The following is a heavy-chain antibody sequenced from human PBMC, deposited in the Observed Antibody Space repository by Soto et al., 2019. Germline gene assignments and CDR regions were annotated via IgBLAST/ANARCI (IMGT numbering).Heavy chain of an antibody. Sequence: TLSLTCAVSGVSISSGCYAGSWIRQPPGQGLEWIGYIYHSGSTYDNPSLKSRVTISVDRSKNQCSLKLSSVTAANTAVYYCARVSYDSSGYYQSPLYFNYWRHGTLVTHSS. CDR1: GVSISSGCYA. CDR2: IYHSGST. V-gene: IGHV4-30-2*01. CDR3: ARVSYDSSGYYQSPLYFNY. D-gene: IGHD3-22*01. J-gene: IGHJ4*01.